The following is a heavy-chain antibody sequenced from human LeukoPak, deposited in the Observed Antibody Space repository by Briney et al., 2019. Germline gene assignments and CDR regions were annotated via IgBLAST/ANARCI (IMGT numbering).Heavy chain of an antibody. CDR3: ASLFIVGATRSDY. V-gene: IGHV3-74*01. Sequence: GGSLRLSCAASGFTFSSYWMHWVRQAPGKGLVWVSRINSDGSSTSYADSVKGRFTISRDNAKNTLYLQMNSLRAEDTAVYYCASLFIVGATRSDYWGQGTLVTVSS. J-gene: IGHJ4*02. D-gene: IGHD1-26*01. CDR1: GFTFSSYW. CDR2: INSDGSST.